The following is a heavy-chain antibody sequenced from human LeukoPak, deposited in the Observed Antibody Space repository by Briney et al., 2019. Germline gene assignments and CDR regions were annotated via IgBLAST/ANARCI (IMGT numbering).Heavy chain of an antibody. V-gene: IGHV3-21*01. CDR3: VRLRRNNDRSGYYYYYDY. Sequence: GGSLRLSCTTAGFNFADYGLTWVRQAPGKGLEWVSSISVRSNYRYYADSVRGRFTISRDDARDSLFLQMNSLRAEDTAVYFCVRLRRNNDRSGYYYYYDYWGQGTLVTVSS. D-gene: IGHD3-22*01. J-gene: IGHJ4*02. CDR1: GFNFADYG. CDR2: ISVRSNYR.